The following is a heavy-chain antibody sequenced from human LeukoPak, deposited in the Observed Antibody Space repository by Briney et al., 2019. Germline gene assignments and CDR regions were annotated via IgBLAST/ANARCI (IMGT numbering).Heavy chain of an antibody. J-gene: IGHJ6*03. CDR1: GYSISSGFY. V-gene: IGHV4-38-2*02. Sequence: SETLSLTCTVSGYSISSGFYWGWVRQPPGKGLEWIGNIYYSGLSYHNPSLRSRVTISVDTSKNQFSLKLRSVTDADTAVYYCARDNYYDFWSGYYKDYYYMDVWGKGTTVTVSS. D-gene: IGHD3-3*01. CDR3: ARDNYYDFWSGYYKDYYYMDV. CDR2: IYYSGLS.